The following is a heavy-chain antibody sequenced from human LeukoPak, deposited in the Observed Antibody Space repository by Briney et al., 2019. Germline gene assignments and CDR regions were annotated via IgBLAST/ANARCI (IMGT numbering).Heavy chain of an antibody. J-gene: IGHJ5*02. CDR3: ARRGRWLANWFDA. CDR2: INHSGST. D-gene: IGHD5-24*01. V-gene: IGHV4-34*01. Sequence: SETLSLTCAVYGGSFSGYYWSWIRQPPGKGLEWIGEINHSGSTNYNPSLKSRVTISVDTPKNQFSLKLSSVTAADTAVYDCARRGRWLANWFDAWGQGTLVTVSS. CDR1: GGSFSGYY.